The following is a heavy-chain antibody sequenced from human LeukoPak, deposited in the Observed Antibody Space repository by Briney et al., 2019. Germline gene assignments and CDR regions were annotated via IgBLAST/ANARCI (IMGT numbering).Heavy chain of an antibody. CDR1: GGSISSYY. D-gene: IGHD6-13*01. J-gene: IGHJ5*02. Sequence: SETLSLTCTVSGGSISSYYWSWIRQPAGKGLEWIVRIYTSGSTNYNPSLKSRVTMSVDTSKNQFSLKLSSVTAADTAVYYCARDPGYSSSLSFDPWGQGTLVTVSS. CDR3: ARDPGYSSSLSFDP. V-gene: IGHV4-4*07. CDR2: IYTSGST.